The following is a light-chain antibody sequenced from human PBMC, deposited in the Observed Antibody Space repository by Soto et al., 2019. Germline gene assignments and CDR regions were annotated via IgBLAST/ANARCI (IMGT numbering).Light chain of an antibody. Sequence: QSALTQPASMSGSPGQSITISCTGSSSDVGGYNYVSWYQQYPGEAPKLMIYEVTYRPSGVSNRFSGSRSASSASLVVTGLQAEDEADYYCQSYDIRLSAWVFGGGTKLTVL. J-gene: IGLJ3*02. V-gene: IGLV2-14*01. CDR1: SSDVGGYNY. CDR2: EVT. CDR3: QSYDIRLSAWV.